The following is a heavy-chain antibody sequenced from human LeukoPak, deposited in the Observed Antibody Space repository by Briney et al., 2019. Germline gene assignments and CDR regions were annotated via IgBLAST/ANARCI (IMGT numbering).Heavy chain of an antibody. J-gene: IGHJ3*02. Sequence: ASVKVSCKASGYTFTGYYVHWVRQAPGQGLEWMGWINPNTGGTNYAQKFQGRVTMTRDMSTSTVYMELSSLRSEDTAVYYCARSGGYDYGDSKDAFDIWGQGTMVTVSS. CDR3: ARSGGYDYGDSKDAFDI. D-gene: IGHD4-17*01. CDR2: INPNTGGT. V-gene: IGHV1-2*02. CDR1: GYTFTGYY.